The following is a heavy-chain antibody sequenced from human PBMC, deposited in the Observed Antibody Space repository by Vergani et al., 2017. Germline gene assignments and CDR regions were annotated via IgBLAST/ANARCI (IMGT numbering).Heavy chain of an antibody. CDR3: AKDRGILPDP. CDR1: GFTFSSYA. CDR2: ISGSGGST. D-gene: IGHD3-9*01. Sequence: EVQLLESGGGLVQPGGSLSLSCAPSGFTFSSYAMSWVPQAPGKGLEWVSAISGSGGSTYYADSVKGRFTISRDNSKNTLYLQMNSLRAEDTAVYYCAKDRGILPDPWGQGTLVTVSS. J-gene: IGHJ5*02. V-gene: IGHV3-23*01.